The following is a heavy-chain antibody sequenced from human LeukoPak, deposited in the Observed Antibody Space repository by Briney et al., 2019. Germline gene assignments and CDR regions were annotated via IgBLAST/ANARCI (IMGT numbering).Heavy chain of an antibody. Sequence: ASVKVSCKASGYTFTGYYMHWVRQAPGQGLEWMGWINPNSAGTNYAQNFQGRVTMTRDTSTNTAYMDLSSLRSDDTAVYYCAKSFGDHGSWGQGTLVTVSS. J-gene: IGHJ5*02. D-gene: IGHD4-17*01. CDR3: AKSFGDHGS. V-gene: IGHV1-2*02. CDR1: GYTFTGYY. CDR2: INPNSAGT.